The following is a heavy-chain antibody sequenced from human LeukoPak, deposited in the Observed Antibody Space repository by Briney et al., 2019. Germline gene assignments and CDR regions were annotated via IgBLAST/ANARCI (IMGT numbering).Heavy chain of an antibody. CDR1: GGSFSIYY. J-gene: IGHJ3*01. D-gene: IGHD3-3*01. CDR2: INHSGNT. CDR3: VTAGLEVPT. V-gene: IGHV4-34*01. Sequence: SETLSLTCAVYGGSFSIYYWSWIRQPPGKGLEWIGEINHSGNTYSNPSLKSRVAISVDTSKNQFSLRLSSVTAADTAVYYCVTAGLEVPTWGQGTMVTVSS.